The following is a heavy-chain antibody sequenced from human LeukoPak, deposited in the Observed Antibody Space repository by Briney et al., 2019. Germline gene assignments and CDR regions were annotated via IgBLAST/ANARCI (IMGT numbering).Heavy chain of an antibody. J-gene: IGHJ4*02. CDR2: TSAYNGNT. D-gene: IGHD5-12*01. V-gene: IGHV1-18*01. CDR1: GYTFTSYG. Sequence: ASVKVSCKASGYTFTSYGISWVRQAPGQGLEWMGWTSAYNGNTNYAQKLQGRVTMTTDTSTSTAYMELRSLRSDDTAVYYCARDASGYDPYYFDYWGQGTLVTVSS. CDR3: ARDASGYDPYYFDY.